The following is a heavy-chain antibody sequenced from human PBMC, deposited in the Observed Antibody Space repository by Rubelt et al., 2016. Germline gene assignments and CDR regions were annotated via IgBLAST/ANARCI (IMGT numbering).Heavy chain of an antibody. J-gene: IGHJ4*02. CDR3: ARASLGTDSSGYYYPNLDS. CDR2: IHYSGST. CDR1: GGSISNYY. V-gene: IGHV4-59*01. Sequence: QVQLQESGPGLVKPSETLSLTCTVSGGSISNYYWSWIRQTPGKGLEWIGYIHYSGSTNCDPSREVGVINSWETSKNQFCRKLSAVTAADGAWYDWARASLGTDSSGYYYPNLDSWGQGTLVTVSS. D-gene: IGHD3-22*01.